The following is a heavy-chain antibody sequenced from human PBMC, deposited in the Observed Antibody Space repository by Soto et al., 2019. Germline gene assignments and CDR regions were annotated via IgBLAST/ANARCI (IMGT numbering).Heavy chain of an antibody. V-gene: IGHV1-3*01. Sequence: QVQLLQSGAELKKPGASAKVSCKSSGYTFTSYAMHWVRQAPGQRLEWMGWINAGNGNTKYSRKVQGRVTIPRDTSASTAYMELSSLRSEDTAVYYCAISSGYYYVDYWGQGALVTVSS. J-gene: IGHJ4*02. CDR3: AISSGYYYVDY. CDR2: INAGNGNT. CDR1: GYTFTSYA. D-gene: IGHD3-22*01.